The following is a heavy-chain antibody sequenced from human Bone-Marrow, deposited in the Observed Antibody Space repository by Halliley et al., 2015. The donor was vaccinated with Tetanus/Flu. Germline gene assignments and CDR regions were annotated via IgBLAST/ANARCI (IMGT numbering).Heavy chain of an antibody. V-gene: IGHV3-33*06. J-gene: IGHJ4*02. CDR2: NK. CDR3: AKDFQWRSYFETSGYYWGDNFDY. D-gene: IGHD3-22*01. Sequence: NKYYADSVKGRFTISRNNSKNTLSLQMNSLRVGDTAVYYCAKDFQWRSYFETSGYYWGDNFDYWGQGTLATVSS.